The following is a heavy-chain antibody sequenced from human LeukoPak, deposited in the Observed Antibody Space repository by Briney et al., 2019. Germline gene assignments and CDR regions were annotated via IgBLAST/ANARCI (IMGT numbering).Heavy chain of an antibody. V-gene: IGHV3-23*01. CDR2: ISPPGGST. CDR3: AKPFCSDANCYQPRHYNGLDV. J-gene: IGHJ6*02. Sequence: GALRLSCAASGFTFGSYAMNWVRQAPGKGLEWVSSISPPGGSTYYADSVRGRFTISRDNSKDTLIQEMNSLRAEDSAVYYCAKPFCSDANCYQPRHYNGLDVWGQGTTVTVSS. D-gene: IGHD2-15*01. CDR1: GFTFGSYA.